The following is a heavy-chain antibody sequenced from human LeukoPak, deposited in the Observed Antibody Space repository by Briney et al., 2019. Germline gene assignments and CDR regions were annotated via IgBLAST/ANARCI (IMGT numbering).Heavy chain of an antibody. Sequence: GGSLRLSCAASGFTFSSYAMYWIRQAPGKGLEWVSGIFGSGGSTHYADSVKGRFTISRDNSKNTVYLQMNSLRAEDTAVYYCAKTTTGYSSGRFPGWPVDYWGQGTLVTVSS. J-gene: IGHJ4*02. V-gene: IGHV3-23*01. CDR1: GFTFSSYA. D-gene: IGHD6-19*01. CDR2: IFGSGGST. CDR3: AKTTTGYSSGRFPGWPVDY.